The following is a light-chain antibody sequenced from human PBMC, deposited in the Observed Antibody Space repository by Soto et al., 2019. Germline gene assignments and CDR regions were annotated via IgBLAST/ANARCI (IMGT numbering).Light chain of an antibody. Sequence: ETVLTQSPGTLSLSPGESATLSCRASQSVSSSYLAWYQQKPGQASRLLIYGASSRATGIPDRFSGSGSGTDFTLISSRLEPEDFAVYYFQQYGSSPRTFGQGTKVEIK. V-gene: IGKV3-20*01. CDR3: QQYGSSPRT. CDR2: GAS. J-gene: IGKJ1*01. CDR1: QSVSSSY.